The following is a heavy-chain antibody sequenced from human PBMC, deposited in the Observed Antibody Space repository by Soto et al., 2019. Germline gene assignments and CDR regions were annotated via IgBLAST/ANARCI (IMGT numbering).Heavy chain of an antibody. CDR3: ARDPTGRGKQWPYYFDY. D-gene: IGHD6-19*01. J-gene: IGHJ4*02. CDR2: ISYDGSNK. CDR1: GFTFSSYA. Sequence: QVQLVESGGGVVRPGRSLRLSCAASGFTFSSYAMHWVRQAPGKGLEWVAVISYDGSNKYYADSVKGRFTISRDNSKNTLYLQMNSLRAEDTAVYYCARDPTGRGKQWPYYFDYWGQGTLVTVSS. V-gene: IGHV3-30-3*01.